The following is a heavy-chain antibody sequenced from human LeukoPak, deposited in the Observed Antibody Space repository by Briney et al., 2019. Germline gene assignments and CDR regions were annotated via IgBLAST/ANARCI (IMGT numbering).Heavy chain of an antibody. V-gene: IGHV4-34*01. CDR3: ARGKTDLRYSSSSQGSDFDY. Sequence: SETLSLTCAVYVESFSGYHWSWIPQPPGKGLEWIGEINHSGNTNYNPSLKSRVTISVDTSKNQFCLKLSSVTAADTAVYYCARGKTDLRYSSSSQGSDFDYWGQGTLVTVPS. D-gene: IGHD6-6*01. CDR2: INHSGNT. J-gene: IGHJ4*02. CDR1: VESFSGYH.